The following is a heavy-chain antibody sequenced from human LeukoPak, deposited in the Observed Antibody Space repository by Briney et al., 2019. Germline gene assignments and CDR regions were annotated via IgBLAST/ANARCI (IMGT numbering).Heavy chain of an antibody. CDR1: GFTFSSYA. V-gene: IGHV3-64*01. J-gene: IGHJ4*02. CDR3: AREKTRSFDY. Sequence: GGSLRLSCAASGFTFSSYAMHWVRQAPGKGLEYVSAISSNGGGTYYANSVKGRFTISRGNAKNSLYLQMNSLRAEDTAVYYCAREKTRSFDYWGQGTLVTVSS. D-gene: IGHD3-16*01. CDR2: ISSNGGGT.